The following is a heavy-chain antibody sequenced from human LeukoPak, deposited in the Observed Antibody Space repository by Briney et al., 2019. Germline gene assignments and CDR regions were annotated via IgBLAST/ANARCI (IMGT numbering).Heavy chain of an antibody. V-gene: IGHV4-59*11. CDR3: ARGNPVKGHDFWSGYSSPGMDV. CDR2: IYFTGST. Sequence: SETLSLTCSVSGGSMSRHYWSWIRQPPGKGLQWIGYIYFTGSTKYNPTLGSRVTISVDTSKNQFSLQLSSVTAADTAIYYCARGNPVKGHDFWSGYSSPGMDVWGKGTTVTVPS. CDR1: GGSMSRHY. J-gene: IGHJ6*04. D-gene: IGHD3-3*01.